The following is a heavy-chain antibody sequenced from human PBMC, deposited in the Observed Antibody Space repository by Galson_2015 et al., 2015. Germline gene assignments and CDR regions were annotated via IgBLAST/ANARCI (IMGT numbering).Heavy chain of an antibody. J-gene: IGHJ4*02. CDR3: AGGWYEDGLGFDY. D-gene: IGHD6-19*01. Sequence: SLRLSCAASGFTFDDYAMHWVRQAPGKGLEWVSGISWNSGSIGYADSVKGRFTISRDNAKNSLYLQMNSLRAEDTALYYCAGGWYEDGLGFDYWGQGTLVTVSS. V-gene: IGHV3-9*01. CDR2: ISWNSGSI. CDR1: GFTFDDYA.